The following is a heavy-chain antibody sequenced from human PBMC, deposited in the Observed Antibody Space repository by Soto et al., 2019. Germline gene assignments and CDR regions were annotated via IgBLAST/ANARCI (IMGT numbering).Heavy chain of an antibody. V-gene: IGHV3-15*01. J-gene: IGHJ4*02. CDR1: GFTFSNAW. CDR2: IKSKTDGGTT. CDR3: TTDLHTGVLYYFDY. Sequence: GGSLRLSCAASGFTFSNAWLSWVRQAPGKGLEWVGRIKSKTDGGTTDYAAPVKGRFTISRDDSKNTLYLQMNSLKTEDTAVYYCTTDLHTGVLYYFDYWGQGTLVTVSS. D-gene: IGHD7-27*01.